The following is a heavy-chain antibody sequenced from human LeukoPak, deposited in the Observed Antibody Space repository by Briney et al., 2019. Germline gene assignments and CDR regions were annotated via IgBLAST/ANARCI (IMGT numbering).Heavy chain of an antibody. V-gene: IGHV1-18*01. J-gene: IGHJ6*03. D-gene: IGHD2-2*01. Sequence: ASVKVSCKASGYTFTSYGISWVRQAPGQGLEWMGWISAYNGNTNYAQKLQGRVTMTTDTSTSTAYMELRSLRSDDTAVYYCAREVVPAAEYYYYYYMDVWAKGRRSPSP. CDR1: GYTFTSYG. CDR2: ISAYNGNT. CDR3: AREVVPAAEYYYYYYMDV.